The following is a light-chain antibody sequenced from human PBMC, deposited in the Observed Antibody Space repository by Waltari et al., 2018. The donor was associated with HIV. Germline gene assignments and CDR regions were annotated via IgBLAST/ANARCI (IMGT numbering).Light chain of an antibody. CDR2: AAS. CDR1: QSISGN. CDR3: QQYSEWPLT. J-gene: IGKJ1*01. V-gene: IGKV3-15*01. Sequence: EIVMTQSPGTMSVSPGQRATLSCRASQSISGNIAWYQQKPGQAPRLLIFAASTRATVVPARFSCRVFGTEFTLSITRLHAEYFAIDHCQQYSEWPLTFGQGTKV.